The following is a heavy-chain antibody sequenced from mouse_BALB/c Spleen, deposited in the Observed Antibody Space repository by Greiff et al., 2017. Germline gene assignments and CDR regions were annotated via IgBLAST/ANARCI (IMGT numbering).Heavy chain of an antibody. Sequence: EVKLMESGGGLVKPGGSLKLSCAASGFTFSSYAMSWVRQTPEKRLEWVASISSGGSTYYPDSVKGRFTISRDNARNILYLQMSSLRSEDTAMYYCAREGAPGFAYWGQGTLVTVSA. J-gene: IGHJ3*01. V-gene: IGHV5-6-5*01. CDR1: GFTFSSYA. CDR3: AREGAPGFAY. CDR2: ISSGGST.